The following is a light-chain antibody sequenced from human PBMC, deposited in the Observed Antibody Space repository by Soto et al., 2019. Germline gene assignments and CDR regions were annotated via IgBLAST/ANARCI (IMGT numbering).Light chain of an antibody. J-gene: IGKJ1*01. V-gene: IGKV1-12*01. CDR1: QNIGNR. Sequence: DIQMTQSPSSVSASIGDSVTITCRASQNIGNRLAWFQQKPGKPPKLLIEAASTLEIGVPSTFSGSGSGTEFSLTISSLVPEDFATYYCLQVANFPRTFGQGTKVDI. CDR3: LQVANFPRT. CDR2: AAS.